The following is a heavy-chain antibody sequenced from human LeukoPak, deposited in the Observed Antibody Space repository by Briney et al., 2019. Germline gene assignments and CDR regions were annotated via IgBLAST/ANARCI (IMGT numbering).Heavy chain of an antibody. CDR3: ARVRGSTLGRAYLDP. D-gene: IGHD2-15*01. CDR2: IWYDGSNK. V-gene: IGHV3-33*01. J-gene: IGHJ5*02. Sequence: GGSLRLSCAASGFTFSSYGMHWVRQAPGKGLEWVAVIWYDGSNKYYADSVKGRFTISRDNSKNTLYLQMNSLRAEDTAVYYCARVRGSTLGRAYLDPWGQGTRVTVSS. CDR1: GFTFSSYG.